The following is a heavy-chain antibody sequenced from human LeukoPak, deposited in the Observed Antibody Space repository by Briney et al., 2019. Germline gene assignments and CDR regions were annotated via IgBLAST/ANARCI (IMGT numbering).Heavy chain of an antibody. V-gene: IGHV3-11*06. J-gene: IGHJ4*02. D-gene: IGHD5-24*01. CDR1: GFTFSDY. CDR2: IGIDSGNT. Sequence: PGGSLRLSCAASGFTFSDYMNWVRQAPGKGLEWISYIGIDSGNTNYADSVKGRFTISGDKAKNSLYLQMNSLRVEDTAVYYCARDYKYAFDNWGQGTLVTVSS. CDR3: ARDYKYAFDN.